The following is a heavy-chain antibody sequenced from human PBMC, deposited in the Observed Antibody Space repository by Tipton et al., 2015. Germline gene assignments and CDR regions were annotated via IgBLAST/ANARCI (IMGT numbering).Heavy chain of an antibody. V-gene: IGHV4-38-2*01. CDR2: ISHSGNT. CDR3: ARGRSTLYSDSAGADY. J-gene: IGHJ4*02. Sequence: TLSLTCAVSAYSISSDYYWGWIRQPPGKGLEWIGSISHSGNTYYNPSLKSRVTMSRDTSKNQFSLKLTSVTAADTAVYYCARGRSTLYSDSAGADYWGPGTLVTVSS. D-gene: IGHD4-11*01. CDR1: AYSISSDYY.